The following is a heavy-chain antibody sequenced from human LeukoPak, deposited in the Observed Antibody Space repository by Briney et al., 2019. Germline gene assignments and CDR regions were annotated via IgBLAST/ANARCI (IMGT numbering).Heavy chain of an antibody. CDR3: VKGSAASRPYYFDY. D-gene: IGHD6-6*01. Sequence: GGSLRLSCAASGFTFSHYAMSWVRQAPGKGLEWVSAITDSGGDTFHADSVKGRLTISRDNSKNTLFLQMNSLRAEDTAVYYCVKGSAASRPYYFDYWGLGTLVTVSS. V-gene: IGHV3-23*01. CDR2: ITDSGGDT. CDR1: GFTFSHYA. J-gene: IGHJ4*02.